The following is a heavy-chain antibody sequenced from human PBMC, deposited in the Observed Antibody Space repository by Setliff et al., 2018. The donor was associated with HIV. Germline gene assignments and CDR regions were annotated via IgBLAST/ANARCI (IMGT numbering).Heavy chain of an antibody. CDR2: IKQGGSEK. CDR1: GFIFSSYW. Sequence: LRLSCTASGFIFSSYWMSWVRQAPGKGLEWVANIKQGGSEKYYVDSVKGRFTMSGDNAKNSLFLQMHSLRAEDTAVYYCARVADGYNSYFDYWGQGTVVTVSS. D-gene: IGHD5-18*01. CDR3: ARVADGYNSYFDY. V-gene: IGHV3-7*01. J-gene: IGHJ4*02.